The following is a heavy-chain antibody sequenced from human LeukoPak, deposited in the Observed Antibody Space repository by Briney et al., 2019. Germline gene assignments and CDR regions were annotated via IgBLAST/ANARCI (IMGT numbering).Heavy chain of an antibody. CDR2: IIPIFGTA. J-gene: IGHJ4*02. V-gene: IGHV1-69*01. CDR3: ARDLFEHYYGSGSLTY. D-gene: IGHD3-10*01. Sequence: SVKVSCKASGGTFSSYAISWVRQAPGQGLEWMGGIIPIFGTANYAQKFQGRVTITADESTSTAYMELSSLRSEDTAVYYCARDLFEHYYGSGSLTYWGQGTLVTASS. CDR1: GGTFSSYA.